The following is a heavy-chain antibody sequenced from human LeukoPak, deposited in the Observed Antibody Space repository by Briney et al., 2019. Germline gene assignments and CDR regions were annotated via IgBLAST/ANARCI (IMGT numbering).Heavy chain of an antibody. Sequence: SVKVSCKASGYTFTDYFIHWVRQAPGQGLEWMGRIIPILGIANYAQKFQDRVTITADKSTSTAYMELSSLRSEDTAVYYCASENPPTWIQLWSYFDYWGQGTLVTVSS. D-gene: IGHD5-18*01. J-gene: IGHJ4*02. V-gene: IGHV1-69*04. CDR2: IIPILGIA. CDR3: ASENPPTWIQLWSYFDY. CDR1: GYTFTDYF.